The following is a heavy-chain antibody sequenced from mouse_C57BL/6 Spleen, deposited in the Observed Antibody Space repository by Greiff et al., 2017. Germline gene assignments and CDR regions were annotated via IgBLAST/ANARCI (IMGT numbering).Heavy chain of an antibody. CDR2: IWWDDDK. V-gene: IGHV8-8*01. Sequence: QVTLKVSGPGILQPSQTLSLTCSFSGFSLSTFGMGVGWIRQPSGKGLEWLAHIWWDDDKYYNPALKSRLSISKDTSKNLVFLQIANVDTADTATYYCARTYYGNYYWYFDVWGTGTTVTVSS. CDR1: GFSLSTFGMG. D-gene: IGHD2-10*01. CDR3: ARTYYGNYYWYFDV. J-gene: IGHJ1*03.